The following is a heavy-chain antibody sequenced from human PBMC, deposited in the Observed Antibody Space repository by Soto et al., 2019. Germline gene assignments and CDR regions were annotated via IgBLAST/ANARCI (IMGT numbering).Heavy chain of an antibody. V-gene: IGHV3-21*01. CDR2: ISSSGSSR. CDR3: ARGRSINTNMDY. CDR1: GFTFSTYS. D-gene: IGHD2-2*01. Sequence: EAQLVESGGGLVKPGGSLRLSCAASGFTFSTYSMNWVRQAPGKGLEWVSSISSSGSSRSYADSVKGRFTISRDNAKNSLYLQMDSLRAEDTAVDYCARGRSINTNMDYWGQGTLVTVSS. J-gene: IGHJ4*02.